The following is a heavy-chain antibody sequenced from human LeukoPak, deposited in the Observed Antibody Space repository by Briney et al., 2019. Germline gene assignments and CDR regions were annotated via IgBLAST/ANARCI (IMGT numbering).Heavy chain of an antibody. Sequence: GGSLRLSCAASGFTFSSYWMSWVRQAPGKGLEWVAKIKHDGSEKYYVDSVKGRFTISRDNTKNSLYLQMNTLRAEDTAVYYCTRDDPYFFDYWGQGTPATVSS. CDR2: IKHDGSEK. CDR3: TRDDPYFFDY. CDR1: GFTFSSYW. D-gene: IGHD3-10*01. J-gene: IGHJ4*02. V-gene: IGHV3-7*01.